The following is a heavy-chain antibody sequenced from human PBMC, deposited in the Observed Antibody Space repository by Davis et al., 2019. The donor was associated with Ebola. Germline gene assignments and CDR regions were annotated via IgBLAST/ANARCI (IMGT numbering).Heavy chain of an antibody. Sequence: PGGSLRLSCAASGFTFDDYTMHWVRQAPGKGLEWVSLISWDGGSTYYADSVKGRFTISRDNSKNSLYLQMNSLRTEDTALYYCAKDIGPSSTSFMVDYYYYYGMDVWGQGTTVTVSS. CDR3: AKDIGPSSTSFMVDYYYYYGMDV. CDR2: ISWDGGST. J-gene: IGHJ6*02. V-gene: IGHV3-43*01. D-gene: IGHD2-2*01. CDR1: GFTFDDYT.